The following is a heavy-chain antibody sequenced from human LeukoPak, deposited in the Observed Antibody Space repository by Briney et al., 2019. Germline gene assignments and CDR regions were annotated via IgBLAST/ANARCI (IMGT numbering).Heavy chain of an antibody. CDR3: ARSNDILTGRPGLTN. V-gene: IGHV4-59*01. J-gene: IGHJ4*02. CDR1: GGSISSYY. D-gene: IGHD3-9*01. CDR2: IYYSGST. Sequence: SETLSLTCTVSGGSISSYYWSWIRQSPGKGLEWIGYIYYSGSTNYNPSLKSRVTISVDTSKNQFSLKLSSVTAADTAVYYCARSNDILTGRPGLTNWGQGTLVTVSS.